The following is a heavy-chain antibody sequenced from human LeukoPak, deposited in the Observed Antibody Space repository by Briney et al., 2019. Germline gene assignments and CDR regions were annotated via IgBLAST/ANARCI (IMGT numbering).Heavy chain of an antibody. J-gene: IGHJ4*02. CDR1: GGTFSSYA. CDR2: IIPIFGTA. D-gene: IGHD3-3*01. Sequence: VASVKVSCKASGGTFSSYAISWVRQAPGQGLEWMGGIIPIFGTANYAQKFQGRVTITTDESTSTAYMELSSLRSEDTAVYYCAREGKDYDFWSGYYQGPTIWGQGTLVTVSS. CDR3: AREGKDYDFWSGYYQGPTI. V-gene: IGHV1-69*05.